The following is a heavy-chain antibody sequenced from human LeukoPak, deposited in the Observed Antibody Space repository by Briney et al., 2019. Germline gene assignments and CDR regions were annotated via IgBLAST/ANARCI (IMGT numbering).Heavy chain of an antibody. D-gene: IGHD5-18*01. CDR1: GFTFSTYW. CDR2: IRHDGGER. V-gene: IGHV3-7*01. CDR3: ASERYSYAYFFDY. J-gene: IGHJ4*02. Sequence: GGSLRLSCAASGFTFSTYWMTWVRQAPGKGLEWVANIRHDGGERYYVNSVKGRFTISRDNAKNSLYLQMNSLRAEDTAVYYCASERYSYAYFFDYWSQGTLVTVSS.